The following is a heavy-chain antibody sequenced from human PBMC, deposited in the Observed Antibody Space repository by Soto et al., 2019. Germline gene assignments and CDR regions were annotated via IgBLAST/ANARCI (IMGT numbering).Heavy chain of an antibody. V-gene: IGHV3-30*18. CDR1: GFTFSSYG. J-gene: IGHJ6*02. D-gene: IGHD2-8*01. Sequence: GGSLRLSCAASGFTFSSYGMHWVRQAPGKGLEWVAVISYDGSNKYYADSVKGRFTISRDNSKNTLYLQMNSLRAEDTAVYYCAKDRVVLMVYARTYYYYGMDVWGQGTTVTVSS. CDR2: ISYDGSNK. CDR3: AKDRVVLMVYARTYYYYGMDV.